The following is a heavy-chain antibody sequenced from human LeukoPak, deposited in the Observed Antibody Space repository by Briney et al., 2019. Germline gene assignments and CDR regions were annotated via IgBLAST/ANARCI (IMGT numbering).Heavy chain of an antibody. CDR1: GYTFTSYY. CDR2: INPSGGST. Sequence: GASVKVSCKASGYTFTSYYMHWVRQAPGQGLEWMGIINPSGGSTSYAQKFQGRVTMTRDTSTSTVYMELGSLRSEDTAVYYCARGSLEWLLYLHYFDYWGQGTLVTVSS. CDR3: ARGSLEWLLYLHYFDY. V-gene: IGHV1-46*01. J-gene: IGHJ4*02. D-gene: IGHD3-3*01.